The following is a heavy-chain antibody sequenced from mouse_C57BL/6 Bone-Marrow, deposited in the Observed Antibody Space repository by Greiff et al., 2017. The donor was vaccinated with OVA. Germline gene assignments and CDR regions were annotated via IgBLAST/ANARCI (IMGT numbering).Heavy chain of an antibody. D-gene: IGHD2-2*01. J-gene: IGHJ2*01. CDR1: GYTFTDYY. Sequence: VEPGASVKMSCKASGYTFTDYYMNWVKQSHGKSLEWIGVINPYNGGTSYNQKFKGKATLTVDKSSSTAYMELNSLTSEDSAVYYCARYGYYYFDYWGQGTTLTVSS. CDR3: ARYGYYYFDY. V-gene: IGHV1-19*01. CDR2: INPYNGGT.